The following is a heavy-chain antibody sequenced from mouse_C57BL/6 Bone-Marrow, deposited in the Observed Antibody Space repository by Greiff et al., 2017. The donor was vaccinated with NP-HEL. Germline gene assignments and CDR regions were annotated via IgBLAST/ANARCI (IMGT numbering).Heavy chain of an antibody. Sequence: QVQLQQPGADLVKPGASVTVSCKASGYTFTSYWMHWVKQRPVHGLEWIGRIHPSASDTTYNHKFKGKATLTVPKSSSTAYMQLSSLTSEDSAVYHCAIGIRWYFDVWGTGTTVTVSS. V-gene: IGHV1-74*01. D-gene: IGHD1-1*01. CDR2: IHPSASDT. J-gene: IGHJ1*03. CDR1: GYTFTSYW. CDR3: AIGIRWYFDV.